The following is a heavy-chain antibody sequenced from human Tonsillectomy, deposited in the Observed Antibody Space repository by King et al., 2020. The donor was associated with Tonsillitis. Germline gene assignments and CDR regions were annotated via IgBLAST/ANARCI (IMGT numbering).Heavy chain of an antibody. CDR1: GFTFTSYP. CDR3: AKRFGANSGAFDY. D-gene: IGHD4/OR15-4a*01. J-gene: IGHJ4*02. V-gene: IGHV3-23*04. Sequence: VQLVESGGGLVQPGESLRLSCAAPGFTFTSYPLSWVRRPPGKGLELFSVISNIVDIQYYTDSVKGRFTISRDISKNTLYLLMTSLRAEDTAVYYCAKRFGANSGAFDYWGQGTLVSVSS. CDR2: ISNIVDIQ.